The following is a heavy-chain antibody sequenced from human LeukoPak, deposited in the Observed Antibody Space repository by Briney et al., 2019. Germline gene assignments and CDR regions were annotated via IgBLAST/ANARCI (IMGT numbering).Heavy chain of an antibody. CDR2: IYSGGST. Sequence: PGRSLRLSCVASGFTFSSYAMHWVRQAPGKGLEWVSVIYSGGSTYYADSVKGRFTISRDNSKNTLYLQMNSLRAEDTAVYYCAREDFPDYWGQGTLVTVSS. CDR3: AREDFPDY. D-gene: IGHD3-3*01. CDR1: GFTFSSYA. J-gene: IGHJ4*02. V-gene: IGHV3-53*01.